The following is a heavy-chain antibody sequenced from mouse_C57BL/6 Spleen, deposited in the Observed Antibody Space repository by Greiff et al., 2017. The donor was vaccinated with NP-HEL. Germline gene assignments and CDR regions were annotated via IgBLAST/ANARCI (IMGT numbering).Heavy chain of an antibody. CDR3: ARVDYDFDY. Sequence: EVQRVESGGGLVKPGGSLKLSCAASGFTFSSYAMSWVRQTPEKRLEWVATISDGGSYTYYPDNVKGRFTISRDNAKNNLYLQMSHLKSEDTAMYYCARVDYDFDYWGQGTTLTVSS. J-gene: IGHJ2*01. CDR2: ISDGGSYT. CDR1: GFTFSSYA. V-gene: IGHV5-4*01. D-gene: IGHD2-4*01.